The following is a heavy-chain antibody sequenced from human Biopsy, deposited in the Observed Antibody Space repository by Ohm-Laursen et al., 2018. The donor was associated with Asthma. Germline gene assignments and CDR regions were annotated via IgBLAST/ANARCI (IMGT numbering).Heavy chain of an antibody. CDR2: IYRNGDT. V-gene: IGHV4-30-2*06. J-gene: IGHJ4*02. CDR1: GDSIDSGDYS. CDR3: ARGWNCGGDCYSLDS. Sequence: TLSLTCAVSGDSIDSGDYSWPWIRQSPGVGLEWIGYIYRNGDTYYNPTLKNQVTISIDRSKNQFSLRLRSVTAADTAVYYCARGWNCGGDCYSLDSWGQGTLVTVSS. D-gene: IGHD2-21*02.